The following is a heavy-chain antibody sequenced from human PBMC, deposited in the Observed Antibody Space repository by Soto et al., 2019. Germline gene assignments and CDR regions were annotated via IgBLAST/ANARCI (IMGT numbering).Heavy chain of an antibody. CDR1: GGSISNYY. Sequence: SETLSLTCIVSGGSISNYYWNWIRQPPGKGLEWIGYIYNSDTNYNPSLKSRVTISVDTSRNHFSLRLTSVTAADTAVYYCARDPPDGYSGYDYWGQGTLVTVSS. CDR3: ARDPPDGYSGYDY. J-gene: IGHJ4*02. CDR2: IYNSDT. V-gene: IGHV4-59*01. D-gene: IGHD5-12*01.